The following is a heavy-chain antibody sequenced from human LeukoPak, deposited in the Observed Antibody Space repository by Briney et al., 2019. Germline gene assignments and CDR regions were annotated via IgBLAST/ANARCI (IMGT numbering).Heavy chain of an antibody. CDR1: GGSFSGYY. Sequence: SETLSLTCAVYGGSFSGYYWSWIRQPPGKGLEWIGEINHSGSTNYNPSLKSRVTISVDTSKNQFSLKLSSVTAADTAMYYCARGRGDYYGSGSYYNSWGQGTLVTVSS. CDR3: ARGRGDYYGSGSYYNS. D-gene: IGHD3-10*01. CDR2: INHSGST. J-gene: IGHJ4*02. V-gene: IGHV4-34*01.